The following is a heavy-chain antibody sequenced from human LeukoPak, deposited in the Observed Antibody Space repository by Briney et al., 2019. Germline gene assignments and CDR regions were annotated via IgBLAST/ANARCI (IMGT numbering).Heavy chain of an antibody. CDR1: GYTFTSYG. Sequence: GASVKVSCKASGYTFTSYGISWVRQAPGQGLEWMGGIIPIFGTANYAQKFQGRVTITTDESTSTAYMELSSLRSEDTAVYYCARDPVYYVWGSYRLDYWGQGTLVTVSS. D-gene: IGHD3-16*02. CDR3: ARDPVYYVWGSYRLDY. V-gene: IGHV1-69*05. CDR2: IIPIFGTA. J-gene: IGHJ4*02.